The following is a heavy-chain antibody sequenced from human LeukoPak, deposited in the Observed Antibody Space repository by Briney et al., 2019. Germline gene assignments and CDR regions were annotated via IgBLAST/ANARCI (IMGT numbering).Heavy chain of an antibody. CDR3: AKELRFDY. V-gene: IGHV3-23*01. CDR2: ISGSGGST. CDR1: GFIFSSYA. Sequence: GGSLRLSCAASGFIFSSYAMIWVRQAPGKGLEWVSAISGSGGSTYYADSVTGRFSNSRDNSKTTRYLKMKRCSTVDTGVYYCAKELRFDYWGQGTLVTASS. J-gene: IGHJ4*01.